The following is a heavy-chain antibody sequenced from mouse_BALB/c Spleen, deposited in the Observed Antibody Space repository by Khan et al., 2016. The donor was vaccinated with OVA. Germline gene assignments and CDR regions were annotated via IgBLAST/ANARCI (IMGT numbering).Heavy chain of an antibody. CDR1: GFTFSSYS. Sequence: DVMLVESGGDLVKPGGSLKLSCAASGFTFSSYSMSWVRPTPDKRLEWVASISSGGAYTYYLDSVKGRFTISSANAKTPLSLQMSDLNAEDTAIYYCADHLAGAFAYWDQGTLVTVSA. CDR3: ADHLAGAFAY. J-gene: IGHJ3*01. D-gene: IGHD1-1*01. V-gene: IGHV5-6*02. CDR2: ISSGGAYT.